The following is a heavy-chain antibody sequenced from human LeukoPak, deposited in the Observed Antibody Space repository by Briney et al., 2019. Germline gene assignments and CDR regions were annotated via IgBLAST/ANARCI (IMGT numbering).Heavy chain of an antibody. Sequence: GGSLRLSCAASGFTFSDYYMSWIRQAPGKGLEWVSYISSSGSTIYYADSVKGRFTISRDNAKNSLYLQMNSLRAEDTAVYYCARGPTVTSSYYYYGMDVWGQGTTVTVSS. V-gene: IGHV3-11*01. CDR2: ISSSGSTI. CDR1: GFTFSDYY. D-gene: IGHD4-11*01. J-gene: IGHJ6*02. CDR3: ARGPTVTSSYYYYGMDV.